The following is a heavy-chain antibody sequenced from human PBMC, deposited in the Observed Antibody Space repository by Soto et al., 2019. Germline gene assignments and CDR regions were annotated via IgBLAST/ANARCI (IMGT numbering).Heavy chain of an antibody. V-gene: IGHV3-48*02. CDR1: GFTFSSYS. J-gene: IGHJ6*02. Sequence: GGSLRLSCAASGFTFSSYSMNWVRQAPGKGLEWVSYISSSSSTIYYADSVKGRFTISRDNAKNSLYLQMNSLRDEDTAVYYCAREDYGSGSYYKFYYYYGMDVWGQGTTVTVSS. CDR3: AREDYGSGSYYKFYYYYGMDV. CDR2: ISSSSSTI. D-gene: IGHD3-10*01.